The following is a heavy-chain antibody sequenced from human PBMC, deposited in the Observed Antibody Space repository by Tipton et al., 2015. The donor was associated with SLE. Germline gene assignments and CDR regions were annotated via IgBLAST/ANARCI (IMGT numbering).Heavy chain of an antibody. Sequence: SLRLSCAASGFTFSNYWMSWVRQAPGKGLEWVANIKQDGSEKYYADSVKGRFTISRDNSKNTLYLQMNSLRAEDTAVYYCARDDFLMSSSSEFDYWGQGNLVTVSS. CDR1: GFTFSNYW. D-gene: IGHD6-6*01. J-gene: IGHJ4*02. V-gene: IGHV3-7*01. CDR3: ARDDFLMSSSSEFDY. CDR2: IKQDGSEK.